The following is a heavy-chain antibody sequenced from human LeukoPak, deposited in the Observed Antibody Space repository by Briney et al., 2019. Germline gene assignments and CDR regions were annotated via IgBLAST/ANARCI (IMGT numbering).Heavy chain of an antibody. CDR1: GYTFTSYG. V-gene: IGHV1-18*01. CDR3: ARDIPVYFYDSSGYYLFDH. D-gene: IGHD3-22*01. CDR2: ISAYNGNT. J-gene: IGHJ4*02. Sequence: ASVKVSCKASGYTFTSYGISWVRQAPGQGLEWMGWISAYNGNTNYAQKLQGRVTMTTDTSTSTAYMELRSLGSDDTAVYYCARDIPVYFYDSSGYYLFDHWGQGTLVTVSS.